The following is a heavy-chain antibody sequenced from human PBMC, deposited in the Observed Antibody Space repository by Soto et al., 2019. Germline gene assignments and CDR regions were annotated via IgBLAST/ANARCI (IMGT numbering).Heavy chain of an antibody. Sequence: SETLSLTCTVSGGSISSYYWSWIRQPPGKGLEWIGYIYYSGSTNYNPSLKSRVTISVDTSKNQFSLKLSSVTAADTAVYYCARVGFIVGATTMYYFDYWGQGTLVTVSS. CDR3: ARVGFIVGATTMYYFDY. D-gene: IGHD1-26*01. J-gene: IGHJ4*02. CDR2: IYYSGST. V-gene: IGHV4-59*01. CDR1: GGSISSYY.